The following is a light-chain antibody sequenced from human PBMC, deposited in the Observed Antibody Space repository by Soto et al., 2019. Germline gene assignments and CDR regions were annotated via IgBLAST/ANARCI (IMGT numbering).Light chain of an antibody. J-gene: IGLJ1*01. V-gene: IGLV2-14*01. CDR3: SSYTSSSTPYV. CDR2: EVS. Sequence: QSALTQPASVSGSPGQSITISCTGTSSDVGGYNYVSWYQQHPGKAPKLMIYEVSNRPSGVSNRFSRSKSGNTASLTISGVQVEEEADYCCSSYTSSSTPYVFRTGTKVTVL. CDR1: SSDVGGYNY.